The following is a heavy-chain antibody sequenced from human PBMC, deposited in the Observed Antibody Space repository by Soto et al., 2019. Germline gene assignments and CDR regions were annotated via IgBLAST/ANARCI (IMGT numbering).Heavy chain of an antibody. CDR2: INGYNGNT. Sequence: QVQLVQSGAEVKKPGASVKVSCKASGYSFTNYGFSWVRQAPGQGLEWMGWINGYNGNTNYAPKLQGRFTMTTDTSTSTAYMELGSLTSYDTAVYFCAASTAISSLWGQGTLVTVSS. V-gene: IGHV1-18*01. J-gene: IGHJ4*02. CDR1: GYSFTNYG. CDR3: AASTAISSL.